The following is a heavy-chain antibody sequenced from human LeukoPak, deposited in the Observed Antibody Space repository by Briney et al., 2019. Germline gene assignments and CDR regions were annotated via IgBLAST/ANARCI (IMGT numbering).Heavy chain of an antibody. Sequence: GTSVKVSCKASGFTFTSYAMQWVRQARGQRLEWIGWIVVGSGNTNYAHKFQERVTITRDMSTSTAYMELSSLRSEDTAVYYCARGTHSSIWSNYYYYMDVWGKGTTVTISS. V-gene: IGHV1-58*02. D-gene: IGHD6-13*01. J-gene: IGHJ6*03. CDR2: IVVGSGNT. CDR3: ARGTHSSIWSNYYYYMDV. CDR1: GFTFTSYA.